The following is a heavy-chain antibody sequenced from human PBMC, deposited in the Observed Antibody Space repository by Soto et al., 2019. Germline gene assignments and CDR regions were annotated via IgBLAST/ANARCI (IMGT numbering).Heavy chain of an antibody. V-gene: IGHV3-30*18. J-gene: IGHJ6*02. CDR1: GFTFSSYG. D-gene: IGHD3-10*01. CDR2: ISYDGSNK. CDR3: AKDDRPYGWPRGGDYYGMDV. Sequence: QVQLVESGGGVVQPGRSLRLSCAASGFTFSSYGMHWVRQAPGKGLEWVAVISYDGSNKYYADSVKGRFTISRDNSKNALYLQMNSLRAEDTAVYYCAKDDRPYGWPRGGDYYGMDVWGQGTTVTVSS.